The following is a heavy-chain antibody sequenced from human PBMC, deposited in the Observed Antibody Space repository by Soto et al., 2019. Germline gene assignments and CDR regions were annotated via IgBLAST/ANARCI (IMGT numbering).Heavy chain of an antibody. CDR1: GGTFSSYA. J-gene: IGHJ1*01. V-gene: IGHV1-69*13. CDR2: IIPIFGTA. D-gene: IGHD3-22*01. CDR3: ASTDFYFDSSVYPPHXFAS. Sequence: SVKVSCKASGGTFSSYAISWVRQAPGQGLEWMGGIIPIFGTANYAQKFQGRVTITADESTSTAYMELSSLRSEDTAVYYCASTDFYFDSSVYPPHXFASWAQRTLVPVSS.